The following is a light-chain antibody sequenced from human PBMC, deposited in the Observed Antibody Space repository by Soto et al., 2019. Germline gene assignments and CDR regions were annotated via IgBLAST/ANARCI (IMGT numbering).Light chain of an antibody. CDR1: HSVSSN. CDR2: GAS. V-gene: IGKV3-15*01. CDR3: QQYNNWPPPIT. J-gene: IGKJ5*01. Sequence: EIVMTQSPATLSVSPGERVTLSCRASHSVSSNLAWYQQKPGQAPRLLIYGASTRATGTPARFSGSGSGTEFTLTISSLQSEDFAVYYCQQYNNWPPPITFGQGTRLEIK.